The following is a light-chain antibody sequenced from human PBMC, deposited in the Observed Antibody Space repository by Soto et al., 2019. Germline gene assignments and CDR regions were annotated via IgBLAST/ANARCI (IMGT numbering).Light chain of an antibody. V-gene: IGKV1-39*01. CDR2: AAS. Sequence: DVQMTQSPSSLSASVGDRCTITCRASLGIATYLNWFQQKPGKAPTLLIYAASTLEAGVPSRFSGRGTGTEYTLTISSLQPDDFATYYCQQTYSFPWTFGQGTKVEIK. CDR1: LGIATY. J-gene: IGKJ1*01. CDR3: QQTYSFPWT.